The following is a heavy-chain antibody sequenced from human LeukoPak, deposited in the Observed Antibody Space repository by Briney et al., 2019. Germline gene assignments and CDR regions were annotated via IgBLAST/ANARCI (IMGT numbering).Heavy chain of an antibody. D-gene: IGHD3-22*01. V-gene: IGHV4-30-2*01. CDR2: TYHSGST. J-gene: IGHJ3*02. CDR3: ARAGVYDSSPDAFDI. Sequence: SETLSLTCAVSGGSISSGGYSWSWIRQPPGKGLEWIGYTYHSGSTYYNPSLKSRVTISVDRSKNQFSLKLSSVTAADTAVYYCARAGVYDSSPDAFDIWGQGTMVTVSS. CDR1: GGSISSGGYS.